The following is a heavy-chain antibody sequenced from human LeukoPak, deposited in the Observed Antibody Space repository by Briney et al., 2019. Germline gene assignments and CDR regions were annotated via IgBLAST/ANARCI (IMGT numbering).Heavy chain of an antibody. Sequence: PGGSLRLSCAASGLRFSDYYVSWVRQAPGKGLEWVANIKQDGSEKYYVDSVKGRFTISRDNAKNSLYLQMNSLRAEDTAVYYCVGHSDYWGQGTLVTVSS. CDR1: GLRFSDYY. V-gene: IGHV3-7*01. CDR3: VGHSDY. J-gene: IGHJ4*02. CDR2: IKQDGSEK. D-gene: IGHD3-16*01.